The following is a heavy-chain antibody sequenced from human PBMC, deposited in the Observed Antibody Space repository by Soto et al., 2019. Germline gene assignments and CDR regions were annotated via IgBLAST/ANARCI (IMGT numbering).Heavy chain of an antibody. CDR1: GLTVNKNY. CDR2: IYSCGST. Sequence: RGSVGLSCAAPGLTVNKNYLSWVRQSPGKGLEWVSLIYSCGSTYYADSVKGRVTISRDNSKDTLYLQMNSLRVEDTAVYYCPTVSRLYSLRRRHHSYYTDFRGTGT. V-gene: IGHV3-66*01. J-gene: IGHJ6*03. CDR3: PTVSRLYSLRRRHHSYYTDF. D-gene: IGHD2-2*02.